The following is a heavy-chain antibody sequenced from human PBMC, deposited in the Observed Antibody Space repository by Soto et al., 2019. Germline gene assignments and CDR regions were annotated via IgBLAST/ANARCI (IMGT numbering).Heavy chain of an antibody. J-gene: IGHJ4*02. D-gene: IGHD5-12*01. Sequence: GGSLRLSCAASGFTFSSYGMHWIRQAPGKGLEWVAVISYDGSNKYYADSVKGRFTISRDNSKNMLYLQMNSLRAEDTAVYYCARDGYNVYGTFDYWGQGTLVTVS. CDR2: ISYDGSNK. CDR1: GFTFSSYG. CDR3: ARDGYNVYGTFDY. V-gene: IGHV3-30*03.